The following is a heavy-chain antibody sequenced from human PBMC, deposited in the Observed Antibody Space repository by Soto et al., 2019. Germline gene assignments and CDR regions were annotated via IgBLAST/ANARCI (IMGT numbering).Heavy chain of an antibody. V-gene: IGHV3-49*04. CDR2: IRRNIDDGTT. CDR1: GFTLGDYI. CDR3: TRVFSYYDDSVPYDAPDY. J-gene: IGHJ4*02. Sequence: GGSLRLSCAGSGFTLGDYIMGWVRQAPGMGLEWVGFIRRNIDDGTTEYAASVKGRFTISRDDSKSVAYLQMDSLKIEDTGVYYCTRVFSYYDDSVPYDAPDYWGQGTLVTVSS. D-gene: IGHD3-22*01.